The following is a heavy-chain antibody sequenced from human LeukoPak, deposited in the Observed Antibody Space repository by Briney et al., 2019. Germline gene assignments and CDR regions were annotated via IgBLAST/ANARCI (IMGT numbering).Heavy chain of an antibody. CDR1: GDSVSSNSAA. Sequence: SRTLSLTCAISGDSVSSNSAAWNWIRQSPSSGLEWLGRTYYRSKWYNDYAVSVKSRITINPDTSKNQFSLQLNSVTPEDTAVYYCARDLSRSYYYGSGRHYYYYYMDVWGKGTTVTVSS. CDR2: TYYRSKWYN. J-gene: IGHJ6*03. CDR3: ARDLSRSYYYGSGRHYYYYYMDV. V-gene: IGHV6-1*01. D-gene: IGHD3-10*01.